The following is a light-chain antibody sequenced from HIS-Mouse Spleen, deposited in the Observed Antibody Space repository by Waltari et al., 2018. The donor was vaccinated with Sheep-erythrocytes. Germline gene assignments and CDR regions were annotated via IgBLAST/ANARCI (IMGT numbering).Light chain of an antibody. J-gene: IGKJ4*01. Sequence: DIQMTQSPSTLSASVGDRVTITCRASQIISSWLAWYQPKPGKAPKLRIYKASSLESGVPSRFSGSGSGTEFTLTISSLQPDDFATYYCQQYNSYPLTFGGGTKVEIK. CDR3: QQYNSYPLT. CDR2: KAS. CDR1: QIISSW. V-gene: IGKV1-5*03.